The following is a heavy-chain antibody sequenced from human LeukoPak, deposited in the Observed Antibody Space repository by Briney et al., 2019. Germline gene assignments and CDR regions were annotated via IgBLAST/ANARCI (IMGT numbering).Heavy chain of an antibody. CDR1: GASISSDY. Sequence: SETLSLTCSVSGASISSDYWNWIRQSPGRGLEWIGYTHYRGDTNYNPSLKSRLTMSVDASSNQVSLKLSTVTAADAAVYYCGRNLGSGSDHWGQGTLVTVSS. J-gene: IGHJ4*02. D-gene: IGHD3-10*01. CDR2: THYRGDT. CDR3: GRNLGSGSDH. V-gene: IGHV4-59*01.